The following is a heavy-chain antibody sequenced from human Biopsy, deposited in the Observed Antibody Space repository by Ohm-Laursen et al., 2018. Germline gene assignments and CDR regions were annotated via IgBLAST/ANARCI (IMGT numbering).Heavy chain of an antibody. CDR2: IYSSGGS. V-gene: IGHV4-4*07. D-gene: IGHD6-19*01. J-gene: IGHJ2*01. Sequence: GTLSLTCGVSGGSTNDYFWSWIRQPAGETLEWIGRIYSSGGSSYNPSLKSRISMSMDTSNNQFSLTLTSVTAADTAVYYCARTPGKAVAGRFLDLWDRGTLVTVSS. CDR1: GGSTNDYF. CDR3: ARTPGKAVAGRFLDL.